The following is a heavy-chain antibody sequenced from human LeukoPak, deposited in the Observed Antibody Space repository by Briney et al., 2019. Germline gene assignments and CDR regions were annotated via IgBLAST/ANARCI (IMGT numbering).Heavy chain of an antibody. D-gene: IGHD4-17*01. CDR1: GGSISSGDYY. CDR2: IYYSGST. Sequence: SETLSLTCTVSGGSISSGDYYWSWIRQPPGKGLEWIGYIYYSGSTYYNPSLKSRVTISVDTSKNQFSLKLSSVTAADTAVYYCARDSDGSYGDYYYYGLDVWGQGTTVTVSS. CDR3: ARDSDGSYGDYYYYGLDV. V-gene: IGHV4-30-4*01. J-gene: IGHJ6*02.